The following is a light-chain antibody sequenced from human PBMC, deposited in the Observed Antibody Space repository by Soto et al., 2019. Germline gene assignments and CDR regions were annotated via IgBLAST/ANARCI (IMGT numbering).Light chain of an antibody. V-gene: IGKV3-15*01. CDR1: QSVNSN. Sequence: EIVTTQSPATLPVSPGDRVTLSCRTSQSVNSNLAWYQQRPGQAPRLLIYRASTRATGIPARFSGSGSGTEFTLTISSLQSEDFAVYYCHQYDNWPPVWPFGQGTKVE. J-gene: IGKJ1*01. CDR2: RAS. CDR3: HQYDNWPPVWP.